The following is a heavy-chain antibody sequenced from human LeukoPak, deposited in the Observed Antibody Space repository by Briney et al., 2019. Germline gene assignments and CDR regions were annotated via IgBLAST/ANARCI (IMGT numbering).Heavy chain of an antibody. J-gene: IGHJ6*02. D-gene: IGHD2-2*01. CDR3: ARGYCSSTSCHLLYYYYGMDV. V-gene: IGHV4-31*03. CDR1: GGSISSGGYY. Sequence: SQTLSLTCTVSGGSISSGGYYWSWIRQHPGKGLEWIGYIYYSGSTYYNPSLKSRVTISVDTSKNQFSLKLSSVTAADTAVYYCARGYCSSTSCHLLYYYYGMDVWGQGTTVTVSS. CDR2: IYYSGST.